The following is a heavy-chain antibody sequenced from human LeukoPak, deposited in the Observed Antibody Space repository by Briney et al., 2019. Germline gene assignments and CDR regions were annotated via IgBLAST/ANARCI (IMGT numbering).Heavy chain of an antibody. V-gene: IGHV4-59*01. Sequence: SETLSLTCTVSGASITSNYWTWIRQPPGKGLEWIGHVTHSGSTDYSASLKSRVTISPDTSKSHFSLRLTSASAADTAIYYCAGVRTGSSGLSEYVQHWGQGTLVTVSP. CDR2: VTHSGST. J-gene: IGHJ1*01. CDR1: GASITSNY. CDR3: AGVRTGSSGLSEYVQH. D-gene: IGHD3-10*01.